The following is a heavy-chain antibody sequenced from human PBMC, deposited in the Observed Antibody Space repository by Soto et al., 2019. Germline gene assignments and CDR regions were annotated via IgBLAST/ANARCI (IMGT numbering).Heavy chain of an antibody. J-gene: IGHJ4*02. CDR1: GFTFSSYG. CDR3: AKPGSRFLEWLLLD. V-gene: IGHV3-30*18. D-gene: IGHD3-3*01. CDR2: ISYDGSNK. Sequence: QVQLVESGGGVVQPGRSLRLSCAASGFTFSSYGMHWVRQAPGKGLEWVAVISYDGSNKYYADSVKGRFTISRDNSKNTLYLQMNGLRAEDTAVYYCAKPGSRFLEWLLLDWGQGTLVTVSS.